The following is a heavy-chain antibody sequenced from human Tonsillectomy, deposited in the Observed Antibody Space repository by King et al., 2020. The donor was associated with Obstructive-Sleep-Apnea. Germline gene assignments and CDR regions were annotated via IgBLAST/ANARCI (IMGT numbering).Heavy chain of an antibody. D-gene: IGHD4-17*01. CDR2: IRSKAYGGTT. Sequence: VQLVESGGGLVQPGRSLRLSCTASGFTFGDYAMSWFRQAPGKGLEWVGFIRSKAYGGTTDYAASVKGRFTISRDDSKSIAYLQMNSLKTEDTAVYYCSTSHNDYADSWWPGWNGLDGWGQGTTVTVSS. J-gene: IGHJ6*02. V-gene: IGHV3-49*03. CDR1: GFTFGDYA. CDR3: STSHNDYADSWWPGWNGLDG.